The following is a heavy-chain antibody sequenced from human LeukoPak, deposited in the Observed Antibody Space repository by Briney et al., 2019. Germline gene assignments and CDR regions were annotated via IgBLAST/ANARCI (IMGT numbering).Heavy chain of an antibody. CDR1: GFTFSSYA. CDR3: ARGGGLDV. D-gene: IGHD3-16*01. V-gene: IGHV3-7*03. CDR2: INHNGNVN. J-gene: IGHJ6*02. Sequence: GGSLRLSCAASGFTFSSYAMSWVRQAPGKGLEWVASINHNGNVNYYVDSVKGRFTISRDNAKNSLCLQMSNLRAEDTAVYFCARGGGLDVWGQGATVTVSS.